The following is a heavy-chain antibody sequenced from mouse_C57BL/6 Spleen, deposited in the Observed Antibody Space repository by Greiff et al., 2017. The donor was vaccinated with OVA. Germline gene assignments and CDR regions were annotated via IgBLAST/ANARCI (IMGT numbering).Heavy chain of an antibody. V-gene: IGHV10-1*01. J-gene: IGHJ3*01. Sequence: EVQLQQSGGGLVQPKGSLKLSCAASGFSFNTYAMNWVRQAPGKGLEWVARIRSKSNNYATYYADSVKDRFTISRDDSESMLYLQMNNLKTEDTAMYYCVTSSPWFAYWGQGTLVTVSA. D-gene: IGHD1-1*01. CDR3: VTSSPWFAY. CDR1: GFSFNTYA. CDR2: IRSKSNNYAT.